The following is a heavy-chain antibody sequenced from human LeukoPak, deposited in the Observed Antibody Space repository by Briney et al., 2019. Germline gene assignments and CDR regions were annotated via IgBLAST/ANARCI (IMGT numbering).Heavy chain of an antibody. CDR2: ISYDGSNK. CDR3: AKGDYYDSSGYYLDDAFDI. D-gene: IGHD3-22*01. CDR1: GFTFSSYG. V-gene: IGHV3-30*18. J-gene: IGHJ3*02. Sequence: PGGSLRLSCAASGFTFSSYGMHWVRQAPGKGLEWVAVISYDGSNKYYADSVKGRLTISRDNSKNTLYLQMNSLRAEDTAVYYCAKGDYYDSSGYYLDDAFDIWGQGTMVTVSS.